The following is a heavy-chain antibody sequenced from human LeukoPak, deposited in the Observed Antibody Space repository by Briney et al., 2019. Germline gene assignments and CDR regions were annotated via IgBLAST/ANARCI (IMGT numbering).Heavy chain of an antibody. CDR3: ARSYSSHYYFDY. Sequence: PSETLSLTCAVSGYSISSGYYWGWIRQPPGKGLEWIGSIYHSGSTYYNPSLKSRVTISVDTSKNQFSLKLSSATAADTAVYYCARSYSSHYYFDYWGQGTLVTVSS. CDR2: IYHSGST. CDR1: GYSISSGYY. V-gene: IGHV4-38-2*01. D-gene: IGHD6-13*01. J-gene: IGHJ4*02.